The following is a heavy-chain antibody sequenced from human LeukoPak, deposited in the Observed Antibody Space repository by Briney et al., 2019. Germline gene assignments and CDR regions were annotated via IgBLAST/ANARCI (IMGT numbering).Heavy chain of an antibody. CDR1: GFTFDDYA. V-gene: IGHV3-9*01. J-gene: IGHJ4*02. D-gene: IGHD6-13*01. CDR3: ARDSAAAWQPFDY. CDR2: ISWNSGSI. Sequence: GGSLRLSCAASGFTFDDYAMHWVRQAPGKGLEWVSGISWNSGSIGYADSVKGRFTISRDNAKNSLYLQMNSLRAEDTALYYCARDSAAAWQPFDYWGQGTLVTVSS.